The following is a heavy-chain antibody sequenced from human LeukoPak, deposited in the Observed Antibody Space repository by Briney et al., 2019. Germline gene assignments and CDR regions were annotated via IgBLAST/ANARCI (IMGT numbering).Heavy chain of an antibody. CDR3: ASQYGSSFIDY. D-gene: IGHD6-6*01. CDR2: IYYSGST. CDR1: GGSISSGGYY. V-gene: IGHV4-31*03. Sequence: SQTLSLTCTVSGGSISSGGYYWSWIRQHPGKGLEWIGYIYYSGSTYYNPSLKSRVTISVDTSKNQFSLKLSSVTAADTAVYYCASQYGSSFIDYWGQGTLVTVSS. J-gene: IGHJ4*02.